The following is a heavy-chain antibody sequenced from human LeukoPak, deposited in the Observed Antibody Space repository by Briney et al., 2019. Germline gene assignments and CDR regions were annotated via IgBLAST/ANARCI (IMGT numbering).Heavy chain of an antibody. Sequence: GASVTVSFKASGGTFSSYAISWVRQAPGQGLEWMGGIIPIFGTANYAQKFQGRVTMTEDTSTDTAYMELSSLRSEDTAVYYCATVVNYYGMDVWGQGTTVTVSS. J-gene: IGHJ6*02. D-gene: IGHD2-21*01. CDR2: IIPIFGTA. CDR3: ATVVNYYGMDV. V-gene: IGHV1-69*06. CDR1: GGTFSSYA.